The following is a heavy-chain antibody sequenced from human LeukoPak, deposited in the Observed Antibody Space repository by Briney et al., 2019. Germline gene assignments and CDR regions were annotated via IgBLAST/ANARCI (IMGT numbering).Heavy chain of an antibody. D-gene: IGHD3-22*01. Sequence: GGSLRLSCAASGFTFDDYAMHWVRQAPGKGLEWVSGISWNSGSIGYADSVKGRFTISRDNAKNSLYLQMNSLRAEDTALYYCAKGSYYDSSGSFYFDYWGQGTLVTVSS. CDR2: ISWNSGSI. CDR1: GFTFDDYA. J-gene: IGHJ4*02. CDR3: AKGSYYDSSGSFYFDY. V-gene: IGHV3-9*01.